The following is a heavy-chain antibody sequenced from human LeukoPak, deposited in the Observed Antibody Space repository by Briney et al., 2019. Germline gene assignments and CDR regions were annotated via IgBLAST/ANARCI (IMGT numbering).Heavy chain of an antibody. V-gene: IGHV1-8*01. Sequence: ASVKVSCKASGYTFTSYDINWVRQATGQGLEWMGWMNPNSGNTGYAQKFQGRVTMTRNTSISTAYMELSSLRSEDTAVYYCARRSSIYYGGDYWSQGTLVTVSS. CDR3: ARRSSIYYGGDY. CDR1: GYTFTSYD. D-gene: IGHD4-23*01. CDR2: MNPNSGNT. J-gene: IGHJ4*02.